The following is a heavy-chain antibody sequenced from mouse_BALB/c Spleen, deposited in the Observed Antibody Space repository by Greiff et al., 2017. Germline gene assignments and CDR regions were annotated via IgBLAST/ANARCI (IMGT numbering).Heavy chain of an antibody. V-gene: IGHV1-80*01. CDR3: ARKIITTAYFDY. D-gene: IGHD1-2*01. CDR2: IYPGDGDT. Sequence: QVHVKQSGAELVRPGSSVKISCKASGYAFSSYWMNWVKQRPGQGLEWIGQIYPGDGDTNYNGKFKGKATLTADKSSSTAYMQLSSLTSEDSAVYFCARKIITTAYFDYWGQGTTLTVSS. J-gene: IGHJ2*01. CDR1: GYAFSSYW.